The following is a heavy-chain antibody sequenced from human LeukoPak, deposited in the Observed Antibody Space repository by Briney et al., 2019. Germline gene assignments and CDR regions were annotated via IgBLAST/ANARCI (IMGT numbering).Heavy chain of an antibody. J-gene: IGHJ3*02. CDR2: INPNSGGT. D-gene: IGHD3-22*01. Sequence: ASVKVSCKASGYTLTGYYMHWVRQSPGQGLEWMGWINPNSGGTNYAQKFQGRVTMTRDTSISTAYMELSRLRSDDTAVYYCARPYYYDSRYYPEGEAFDIWGQGTMVTVSS. V-gene: IGHV1-2*02. CDR1: GYTLTGYY. CDR3: ARPYYYDSRYYPEGEAFDI.